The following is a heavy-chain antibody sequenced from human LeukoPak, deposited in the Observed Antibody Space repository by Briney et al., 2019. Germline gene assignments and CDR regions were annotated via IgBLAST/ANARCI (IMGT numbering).Heavy chain of an antibody. CDR1: GFTVSSNY. Sequence: PGGSLRLSCAASGFTVSSNYMSWVRQAPGKGLEWVSVIYSGGSTYYADSVKGRFTISRDNLKNTLYLQMNSLRAEDTAVYYCAREAFNLGVVPPDYYYGMDVWGQGTTVTVSS. D-gene: IGHD3-16*01. CDR2: IYSGGST. J-gene: IGHJ6*02. CDR3: AREAFNLGVVPPDYYYGMDV. V-gene: IGHV3-53*01.